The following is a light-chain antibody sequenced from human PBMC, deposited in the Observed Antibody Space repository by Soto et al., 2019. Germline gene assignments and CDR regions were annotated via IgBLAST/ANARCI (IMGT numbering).Light chain of an antibody. CDR3: AAWDDSLSAFV. Sequence: QSVLTQPPSASGTPGQRVTISCSGSNSNIGNNDVYWYRHLPGTAPRLLIYVDDQRPSGVPDRFSGSKSGTSACLAISGRRSDDEADYYCAAWDDSLSAFVFATGTKVTVL. CDR2: VDD. V-gene: IGLV1-47*02. J-gene: IGLJ1*01. CDR1: NSNIGNND.